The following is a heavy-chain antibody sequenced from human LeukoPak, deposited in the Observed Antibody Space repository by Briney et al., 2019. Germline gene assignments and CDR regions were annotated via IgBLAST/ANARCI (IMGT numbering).Heavy chain of an antibody. J-gene: IGHJ4*02. V-gene: IGHV3-23*01. CDR3: ARGGGGNSDFLTTYTGASLSFDY. D-gene: IGHD3-9*01. Sequence: PPGGSLRLSCVASGFTLSSYAVSWVRQAPGKGLQWVSSLGISGDYAWYAGSVKGRFTISRDSSKNTLHLQMNRLGAEDTAVYYCARGGGGNSDFLTTYTGASLSFDYWGQGALVTVSS. CDR2: LGISGDYA. CDR1: GFTLSSYA.